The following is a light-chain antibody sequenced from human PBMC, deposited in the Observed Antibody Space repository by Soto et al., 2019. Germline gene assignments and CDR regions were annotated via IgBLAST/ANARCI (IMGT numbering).Light chain of an antibody. J-gene: IGKJ2*01. CDR3: QQYYSYPYT. V-gene: IGKV1-5*03. CDR2: KAS. CDR1: QSISSW. Sequence: DIQLTQSPSTLYASVGDRVAITCRASQSISSWLAWYQQKPGKAPKLLIYKASSLESGVPSRFSGSGSGTEFTLTISSLQPDDFATYYCQQYYSYPYTFGQGT.